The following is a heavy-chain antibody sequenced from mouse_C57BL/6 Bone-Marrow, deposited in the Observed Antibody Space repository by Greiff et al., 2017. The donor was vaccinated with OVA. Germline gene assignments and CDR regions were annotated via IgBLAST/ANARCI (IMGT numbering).Heavy chain of an antibody. CDR2: IYPGSGNT. V-gene: IGHV1-76*01. CDR3: ARSPHYYGRYFDV. J-gene: IGHJ1*03. CDR1: GYTFTDYY. D-gene: IGHD1-2*01. Sequence: QVQLKESGAELVRPGASVKLSCKASGYTFTDYYINWVKQRPGQGLEWIARIYPGSGNTYYNEKFKGKATLTAEKSSSTAYMQLSSLTSEDSAVYFCARSPHYYGRYFDVWGTGTTVTVSS.